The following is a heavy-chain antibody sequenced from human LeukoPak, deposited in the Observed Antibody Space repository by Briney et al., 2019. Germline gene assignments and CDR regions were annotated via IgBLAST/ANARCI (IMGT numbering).Heavy chain of an antibody. CDR1: GFTFSSYS. V-gene: IGHV3-21*01. J-gene: IGHJ4*02. CDR3: AREQNVEMATLDIGFDC. Sequence: GGSLRLSCAASGFTFSSYSMNWVRQAPGKGLEWVSSISSSSSYIYYADSVKGRFTISRDNAKNSLYLQMNSLTAEDTPVYYCAREQNVEMATLDIGFDCWGEGTLVTVSS. CDR2: ISSSSSYI. D-gene: IGHD5-24*01.